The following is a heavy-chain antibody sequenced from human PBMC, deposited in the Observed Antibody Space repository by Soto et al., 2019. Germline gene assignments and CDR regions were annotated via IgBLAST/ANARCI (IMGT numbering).Heavy chain of an antibody. Sequence: PGGSLRLSCAASGFTFSSYAMSWVRQSPGKGLEWVAVISYDGSNKYYADSVKGRFTISRDNPKNTLYLEMNSLSGEDTAVYYCARRRIFGYSYGMDVWGQGTTVTVSS. V-gene: IGHV3-30*03. CDR2: ISYDGSNK. CDR3: ARRRIFGYSYGMDV. J-gene: IGHJ6*02. CDR1: GFTFSSYA. D-gene: IGHD3-10*01.